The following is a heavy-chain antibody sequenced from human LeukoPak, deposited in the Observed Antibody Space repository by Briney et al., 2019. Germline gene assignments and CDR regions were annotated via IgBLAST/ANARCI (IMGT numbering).Heavy chain of an antibody. Sequence: SESLSLTCAVYGGSFSGYYWSWIRQPPGKGLEWIGEINHSGSTNYNPSLKSRVTISVDTSKNQFSLKLSSVTAADTAVYYCARNLVPAFDPWGQGTLVTVSS. D-gene: IGHD2-2*01. CDR2: INHSGST. J-gene: IGHJ5*02. CDR1: GGSFSGYY. V-gene: IGHV4-34*01. CDR3: ARNLVPAFDP.